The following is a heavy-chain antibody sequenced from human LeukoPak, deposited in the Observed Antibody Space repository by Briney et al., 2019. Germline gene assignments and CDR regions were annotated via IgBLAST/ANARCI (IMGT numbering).Heavy chain of an antibody. Sequence: PSETLSLTCTVSGGSISSYYWSWIRQPPGKGPEWIGYIYYSGSTNYNPSLKSRVTISVDTSKNQFSLKLSSVTAADTAVYYCARGSAANDYWGQGTLVTVSS. CDR3: ARGSAANDY. J-gene: IGHJ4*02. D-gene: IGHD2-15*01. CDR2: IYYSGST. CDR1: GGSISSYY. V-gene: IGHV4-59*01.